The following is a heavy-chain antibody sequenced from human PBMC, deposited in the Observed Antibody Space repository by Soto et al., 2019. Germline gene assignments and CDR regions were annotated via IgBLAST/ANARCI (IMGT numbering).Heavy chain of an antibody. Sequence: TLSLTCSVAEGSICSYYWNWILQPTEKGLEWIGYIYYSGSTNYNPSLKSRVTISVDTSKNRFSLKLSSVTAADTAVYYCASSVAGGVEYYYYYMDVWGKGTTVTVSS. D-gene: IGHD6-19*01. CDR3: ASSVAGGVEYYYYYMDV. V-gene: IGHV4-59*01. CDR2: IYYSGST. J-gene: IGHJ6*03. CDR1: EGSICSYY.